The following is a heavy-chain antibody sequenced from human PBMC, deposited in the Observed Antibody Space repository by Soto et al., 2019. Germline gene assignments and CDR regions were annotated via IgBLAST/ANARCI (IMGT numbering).Heavy chain of an antibody. V-gene: IGHV1-69*13. Sequence: GASVKVSCKASGGTFSSYAISWVRQAPGQGLEWMGGIIPIFGTANYAQKFQGRVTITADESTSTAYMELSSLRSEDTAVYYCARDNTLPLRDCWSGYLVYYYGMDVWGQGTTVTVSS. CDR2: IIPIFGTA. J-gene: IGHJ6*02. D-gene: IGHD3-3*01. CDR3: ARDNTLPLRDCWSGYLVYYYGMDV. CDR1: GGTFSSYA.